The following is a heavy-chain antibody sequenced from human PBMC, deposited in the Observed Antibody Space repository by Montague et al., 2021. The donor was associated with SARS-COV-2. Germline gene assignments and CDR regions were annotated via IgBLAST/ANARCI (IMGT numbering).Heavy chain of an antibody. CDR2: IYTSGST. CDR3: ARDGGITIFGVVILYYFDY. J-gene: IGHJ4*02. D-gene: IGHD3-3*01. V-gene: IGHV4-61*02. CDR1: GGSISSGSYY. Sequence: TLSLTCTVSGGSISSGSYYWSWIRQPAGKGLEWIGRIYTSGSTNYNPSLKSRVTISVDTSKNQFSLKLSSVTAADTAVYYCARDGGITIFGVVILYYFDYWGQGTLVTVSS.